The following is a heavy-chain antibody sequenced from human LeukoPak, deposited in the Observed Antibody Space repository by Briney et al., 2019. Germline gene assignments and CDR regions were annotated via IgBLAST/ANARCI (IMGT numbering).Heavy chain of an antibody. CDR1: GFTFRNHW. D-gene: IGHD3/OR15-3a*01. Sequence: GGSLRLSCSASGFTFRNHWMTWVRQAPGKGLEWVADIKEDGSETSYVDSVKGRFTISRDNANKSLYLQMNSLRAEDTALYYCAREADFWTGHGAQYFYYMDVWGDGTMVTVSS. CDR2: IKEDGSET. J-gene: IGHJ6*03. CDR3: AREADFWTGHGAQYFYYMDV. V-gene: IGHV3-7*01.